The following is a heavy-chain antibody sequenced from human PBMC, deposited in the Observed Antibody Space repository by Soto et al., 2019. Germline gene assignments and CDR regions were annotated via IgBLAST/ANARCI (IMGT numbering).Heavy chain of an antibody. CDR2: IYYSGST. J-gene: IGHJ5*02. CDR3: ARLDYDFWSGYYKGRSWFDP. CDR1: GGSISSSSYY. D-gene: IGHD3-3*01. V-gene: IGHV4-39*01. Sequence: SETLSLTCTVSGGSISSSSYYWGWIRQPPGKGLEWIGSIYYSGSTYYNPSLKSQVTISVDTSKNQFSLKLSSVTAADTAVYYCARLDYDFWSGYYKGRSWFDPWGQGTLVTVSS.